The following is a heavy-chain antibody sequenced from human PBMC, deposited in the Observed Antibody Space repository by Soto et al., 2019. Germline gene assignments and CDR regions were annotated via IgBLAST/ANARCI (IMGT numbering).Heavy chain of an antibody. Sequence: EVKLVEAGGGLVQPGGSLRLSCAASGFTFSSDEMNWVRQAPGKGLEWVSYINGSGNTIYYAASVKGRFTISRDNAKNSMYLQMNSLRAEDTAVYYCARGSSYFDCWGHGTLVTVAS. J-gene: IGHJ4*01. D-gene: IGHD2-2*01. CDR3: ARGSSYFDC. V-gene: IGHV3-48*03. CDR1: GFTFSSDE. CDR2: INGSGNTI.